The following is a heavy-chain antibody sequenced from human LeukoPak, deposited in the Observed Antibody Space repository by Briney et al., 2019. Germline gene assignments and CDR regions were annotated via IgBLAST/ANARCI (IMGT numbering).Heavy chain of an antibody. J-gene: IGHJ3*01. Sequence: PGGSLRLSCGASGLTVSSYAMSWVRQAPGKGLEWVSAISGSGGSTYYADSVKGRFTISRDNSKNTLFLQMNSLRAEDTAVYYCAKDRSCTGSSCNVGSWGQGTMVTVSS. D-gene: IGHD2-2*01. CDR1: GLTVSSYA. CDR2: ISGSGGST. CDR3: AKDRSCTGSSCNVGS. V-gene: IGHV3-23*01.